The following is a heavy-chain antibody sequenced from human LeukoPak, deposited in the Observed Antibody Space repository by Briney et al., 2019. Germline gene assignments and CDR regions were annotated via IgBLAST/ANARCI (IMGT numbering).Heavy chain of an antibody. Sequence: GESLKISCKGSGYRFTNYWIGWVRHMPGKGLESMGIIFPGDSDTRYSPSFQGQVTISADKSISTAYLQWSRLKASDTAVYYCVRLVTNHQYYFDYWGQGTLVTVSS. CDR3: VRLVTNHQYYFDY. D-gene: IGHD1-14*01. J-gene: IGHJ4*02. CDR2: IFPGDSDT. V-gene: IGHV5-51*01. CDR1: GYRFTNYW.